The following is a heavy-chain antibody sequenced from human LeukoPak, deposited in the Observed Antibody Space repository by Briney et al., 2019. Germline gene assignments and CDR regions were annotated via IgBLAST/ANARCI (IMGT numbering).Heavy chain of an antibody. V-gene: IGHV3-20*04. CDR1: GFMFHDYA. CDR2: INWNGGTT. J-gene: IGHJ4*02. D-gene: IGHD3-10*01. CDR3: ARDYGSGSYYNGIDY. Sequence: PGGSLRLSCAAPGFMFHDYAIHWVRQAPGKGLEWVSYINWNGGTTDYADSVKGRFTISRDNAMSSLYLQMNSLRAEDTVLYYCARDYGSGSYYNGIDYWGQGTLVSVSS.